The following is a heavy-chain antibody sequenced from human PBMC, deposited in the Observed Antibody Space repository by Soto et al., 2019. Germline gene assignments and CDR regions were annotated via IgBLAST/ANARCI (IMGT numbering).Heavy chain of an antibody. CDR3: ASDLAYCGGDCYPIDY. CDR1: GYTFTSNG. V-gene: IGHV1-18*01. D-gene: IGHD2-21*02. CDR2: ISAYNGNT. J-gene: IGHJ4*02. Sequence: QVQLVQSGAEVKKPGASVKVSCKAPGYTFTSNGISWVRQAPGQGLEWMGWISAYNGNTNYAQKLQGRVTMTTDTSTSTAYMELSSLRSDDTALYYCASDLAYCGGDCYPIDYWGQGTLVTVSS.